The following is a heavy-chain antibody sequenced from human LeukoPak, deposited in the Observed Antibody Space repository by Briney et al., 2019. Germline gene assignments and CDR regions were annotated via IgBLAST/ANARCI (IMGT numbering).Heavy chain of an antibody. D-gene: IGHD2-15*01. CDR2: IYYSGST. J-gene: IGHJ5*02. CDR1: GGSISSYY. CDR3: ARGYCSGGSCYGWFDP. V-gene: IGHV4-59*12. Sequence: PSETLSLTCTVSGGSISSYYWSWIRQPPGKGLEWIGHIYYSGSTNYNPSLKSRVTISVDTSKNQFSPKLSSVTAADTAVYYCARGYCSGGSCYGWFDPWGQGTLVTVSS.